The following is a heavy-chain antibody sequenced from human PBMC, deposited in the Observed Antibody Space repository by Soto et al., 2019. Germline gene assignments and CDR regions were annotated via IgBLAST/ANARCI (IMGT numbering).Heavy chain of an antibody. D-gene: IGHD6-19*01. Sequence: GGSLRLSCAASGFTFSSYAMSWVRQAPGKGLEWVSAISGSGGNTYYADSVKGQVTISADTSISTAYLQWTSLKASDTAMYYCARSRRGAYSSGWYSLSGYYNYGIDVWGQGTTVTVSS. CDR3: ARSRRGAYSSGWYSLSGYYNYGIDV. CDR1: GFTFSSYA. V-gene: IGHV3-23*01. CDR2: ISGSGGNT. J-gene: IGHJ6*02.